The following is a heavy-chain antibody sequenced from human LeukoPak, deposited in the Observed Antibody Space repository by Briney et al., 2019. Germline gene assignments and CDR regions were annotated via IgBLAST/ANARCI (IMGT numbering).Heavy chain of an antibody. CDR1: GYTFTGYY. CDR3: VRDKDSGYDPYYYYYYMDV. D-gene: IGHD5-12*01. J-gene: IGHJ6*03. CDR2: INPNSGGT. Sequence: ASVKVSCKASGYTFTGYYMDWVRQAPGQGLEWMGRINPNSGGTNYAQKFQGRVTMTRDTSISTAYMELSSLRSDDTAVYYCVRDKDSGYDPYYYYYYMDVWGKGTTVTVS. V-gene: IGHV1-2*06.